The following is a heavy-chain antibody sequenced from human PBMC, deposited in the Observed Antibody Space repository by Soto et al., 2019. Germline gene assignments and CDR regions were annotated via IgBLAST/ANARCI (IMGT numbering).Heavy chain of an antibody. CDR2: ISYSATT. D-gene: IGHD3-16*01. CDR3: AGGAGAPWVRFVS. Sequence: PSETLSLTCGVSGYSITSGFYWGWVRQSPGKGLEWIGTISYSATTFDNPSLASRFSMAVDSSKNQFSLRLTSVTAADTALYYCAGGAGAPWVRFVSWGRGILVAVSS. CDR1: GYSITSGFY. J-gene: IGHJ5*01. V-gene: IGHV4-38-2*01.